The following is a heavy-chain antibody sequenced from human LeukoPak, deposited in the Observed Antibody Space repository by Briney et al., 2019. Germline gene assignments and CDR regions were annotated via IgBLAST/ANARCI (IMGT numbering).Heavy chain of an antibody. V-gene: IGHV3-7*04. CDR1: GFPFSSYW. CDR2: IKQDGSKK. J-gene: IGHJ4*02. D-gene: IGHD2-15*01. Sequence: PGGSLRLSCVASGFPFSSYWMTWVRQAPGKGLEWVANIKQDGSKKSYVDSVKGRFTISRDNAKNSLYLQMNSLRAEDTAVYYCARVQDLGTIDYWGQGTLVTVSS. CDR3: ARVQDLGTIDY.